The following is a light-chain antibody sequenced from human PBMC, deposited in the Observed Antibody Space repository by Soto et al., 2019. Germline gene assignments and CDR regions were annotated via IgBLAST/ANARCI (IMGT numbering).Light chain of an antibody. CDR2: QVS. V-gene: IGLV2-14*01. CDR1: SSDVGNYNY. Sequence: QSVLTQPASVSGSPGQSVTISCTGTSSDVGNYNYVSWFQHHPGKAPKLMIYQVSYRPSGVSNRFSGSKSGNTASLTISGLQAEDEADYYCTSYSSGSAPYVFGTGTKVTVL. CDR3: TSYSSGSAPYV. J-gene: IGLJ1*01.